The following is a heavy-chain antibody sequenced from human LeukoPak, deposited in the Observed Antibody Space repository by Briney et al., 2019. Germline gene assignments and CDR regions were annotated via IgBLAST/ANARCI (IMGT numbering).Heavy chain of an antibody. CDR3: AKGRRTVTTYSDY. Sequence: PGRSLRLSCAASGFTFSSYGMHWVRQAPGKGLEWVAVISYDGSNKYCADSVKGRFTISRDNSENTLYLQMNSLRAEDTAVYYCAKGRRTVTTYSDYWGQGTLVTVSS. CDR1: GFTFSSYG. J-gene: IGHJ4*02. D-gene: IGHD4-17*01. V-gene: IGHV3-30*18. CDR2: ISYDGSNK.